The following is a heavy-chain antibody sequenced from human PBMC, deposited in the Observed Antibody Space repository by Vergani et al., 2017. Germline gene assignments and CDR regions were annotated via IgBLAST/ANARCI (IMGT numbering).Heavy chain of an antibody. J-gene: IGHJ6*02. CDR1: GFTFSSYS. CDR3: ASRDITIFGVVIIRGYYYYGMDV. D-gene: IGHD3-3*01. V-gene: IGHV3-21*01. CDR2: ISSSSSYI. Sequence: EVQLVESGGGLVKRGGSLRLSCAASGFTFSSYSMNWVRQAPGKGLEWVSSISSSSSYIHYSDSLKGRFTISRDNAKSSLYLQMNSLRAEDTGVYYCASRDITIFGVVIIRGYYYYGMDVWGQGTTVTVSS.